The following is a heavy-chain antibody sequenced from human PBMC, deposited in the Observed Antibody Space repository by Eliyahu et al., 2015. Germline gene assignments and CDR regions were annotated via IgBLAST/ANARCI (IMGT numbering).Heavy chain of an antibody. CDR3: ARLTGTDRESYYYYGMDV. D-gene: IGHD1-7*01. CDR2: IDPSDSYT. Sequence: EVQLVQSGAEVKKPGEXXRISXXGSGYSFTXXXXSWVRQMPGKGLEWMGRIDPSDSYTNYSPSFQGHVTISADKSISTAYLQWSSLKASDTAMYYCARLTGTDRESYYYYGMDVWGQGTTVTVSS. CDR1: GYSFTXXX. V-gene: IGHV5-10-1*03. J-gene: IGHJ6*02.